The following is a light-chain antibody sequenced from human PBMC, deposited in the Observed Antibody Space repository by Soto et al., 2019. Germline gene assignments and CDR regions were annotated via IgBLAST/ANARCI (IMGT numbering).Light chain of an antibody. V-gene: IGKV3-15*01. J-gene: IGKJ5*01. CDR2: GAS. CDR3: QQYNNWPLA. CDR1: QSLSSN. Sequence: VVMKQSPATLSVSPGERATLSCRASQSLSSNLAWYQQKPGQAPRLLIYGASTRVTDIPARFSGSGSGTEFTLTISSLQSEDFAVYFCQQYNNWPLAFGQGTRLEIK.